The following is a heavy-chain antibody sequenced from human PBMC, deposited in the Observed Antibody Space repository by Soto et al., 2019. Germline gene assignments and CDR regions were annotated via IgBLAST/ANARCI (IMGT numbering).Heavy chain of an antibody. CDR3: TRDLSDFWSVYEYPPQYYYYMDV. J-gene: IGHJ6*03. V-gene: IGHV3-49*03. CDR1: GFTFGDYA. Sequence: GGSLRLSCTASGFTFGDYAMSWFRQAPGKGLEWVGFIRSKAYGGTTEYAASVKGRFTISRDDSKSIAYLQMNSLKTEDTAVYYCTRDLSDFWSVYEYPPQYYYYMDVWGKGTTVTVSS. D-gene: IGHD3-3*01. CDR2: IRSKAYGGTT.